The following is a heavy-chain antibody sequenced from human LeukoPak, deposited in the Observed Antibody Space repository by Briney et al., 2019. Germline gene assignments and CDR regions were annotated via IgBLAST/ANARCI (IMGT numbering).Heavy chain of an antibody. CDR3: ARAAELLWFGELFRVLDY. CDR1: GYTFSGYY. J-gene: IGHJ4*02. V-gene: IGHV1-2*02. CDR2: INPNTGGT. Sequence: ASVKVSCKASGYTFSGYYIHWVRQAPGQGLEWMGWINPNTGGTNYAQKFQGRVTMTRDTSISTAYMELSRLRSDDTGVYYCARAAELLWFGELFRVLDYWGQGTLVTVSS. D-gene: IGHD3-10*01.